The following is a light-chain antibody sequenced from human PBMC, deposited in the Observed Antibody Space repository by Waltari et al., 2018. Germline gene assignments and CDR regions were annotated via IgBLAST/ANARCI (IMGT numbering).Light chain of an antibody. CDR3: QQYSTTPLT. Sequence: DIVMTQSPDSLAVSLGERATINCKSSQTVLYSSNNKNYLAWYQQKPGQPPKLLIYWASTRKSGVPDRFSGSGSGTDFTLTISSLQAEDVAVYYCQQYSTTPLTFGGGTKVEVK. V-gene: IGKV4-1*01. CDR2: WAS. J-gene: IGKJ4*01. CDR1: QTVLYSSNNKNY.